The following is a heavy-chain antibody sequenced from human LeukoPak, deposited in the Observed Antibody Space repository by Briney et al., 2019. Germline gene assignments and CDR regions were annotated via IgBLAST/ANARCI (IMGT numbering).Heavy chain of an antibody. CDR1: GFTFNSYA. CDR3: AKRGPIYSASPGNYFDY. D-gene: IGHD3-10*01. J-gene: IGHJ4*02. CDR2: ISGNDDGT. V-gene: IGHV3-23*01. Sequence: GGSLRLSCAASGFTFNSYAMNWVRQAPGKGLEWVSSISGNDDGTYYADSVKGRFTISRDNSKNTLYLQMNSLRAEDTAIYYCAKRGPIYSASPGNYFDYWGQGTLVTVSS.